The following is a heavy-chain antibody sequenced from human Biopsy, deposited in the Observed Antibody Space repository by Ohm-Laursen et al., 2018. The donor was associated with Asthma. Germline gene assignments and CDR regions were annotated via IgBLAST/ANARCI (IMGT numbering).Heavy chain of an antibody. D-gene: IGHD5-24*01. Sequence: SQRLSRAASGFSGSTKYKSWVRQAQGKGLEWVSLIYSGDNTYYADSVKGRFTISRDHSKLYLQMNNLRAEDTAVYHCARISRLGYNSLDYGMDVWGQGTTVTVSS. J-gene: IGHJ6*02. V-gene: IGHV3-53*01. CDR1: GFSGSTKY. CDR2: IYSGDNT. CDR3: ARISRLGYNSLDYGMDV.